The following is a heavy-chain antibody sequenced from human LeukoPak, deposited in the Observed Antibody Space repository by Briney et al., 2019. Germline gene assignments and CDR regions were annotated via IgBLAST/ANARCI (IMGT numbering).Heavy chain of an antibody. V-gene: IGHV4-59*08. D-gene: IGHD6-13*01. CDR2: IYYSGST. J-gene: IGHJ4*02. CDR3: ASLAAGGTAY. CDR1: GGSISRYD. Sequence: ASETLSLTCTVSGGSISRYDWSWIRQLPGKGLEWIGYIYYSGSTNYNPSLKSRVTISLDTSENQFSLKLSSVTAADTAVYYCASLAAGGTAYWGQGTLVTVSS.